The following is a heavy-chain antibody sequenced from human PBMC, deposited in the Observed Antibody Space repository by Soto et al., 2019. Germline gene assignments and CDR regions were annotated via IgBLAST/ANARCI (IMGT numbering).Heavy chain of an antibody. CDR3: ARGFSYDILTGSNYYYYYGMDV. V-gene: IGHV1-18*04. J-gene: IGHJ6*02. CDR2: ISAYNGNT. D-gene: IGHD3-9*01. Sequence: QVQLVQSGAEVKKPGASVKVSCKASGYTFTSYGISWVRQAPGQGLEWMGWISAYNGNTNYAQKLQGRVTMTTDTSTSTAYMELRSLRSDVTAVYYCARGFSYDILTGSNYYYYYGMDVWGQGTTVTVSS. CDR1: GYTFTSYG.